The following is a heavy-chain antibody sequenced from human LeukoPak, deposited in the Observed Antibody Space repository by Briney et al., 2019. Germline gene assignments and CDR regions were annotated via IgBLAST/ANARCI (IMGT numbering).Heavy chain of an antibody. V-gene: IGHV1-69*06. CDR1: GGTFSSYA. D-gene: IGHD6-13*01. CDR3: ARDRGIAAADNYYYYYMDV. J-gene: IGHJ6*03. Sequence: GASVKVSCRASGGTFSSYAISWVRQAPGQGLEWMGGIIPIFGTANYAQKFQGRVTITADKSTSTAYMELSSLRSEDTAVYYCARDRGIAAADNYYYYYMDVWGKGTTVTVSS. CDR2: IIPIFGTA.